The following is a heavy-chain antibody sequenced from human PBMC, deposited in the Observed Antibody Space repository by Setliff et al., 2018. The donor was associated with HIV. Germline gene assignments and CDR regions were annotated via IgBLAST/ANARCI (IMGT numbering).Heavy chain of an antibody. CDR2: INTHSGNP. Sequence: ASVKVSCKASGYAFASYGLNWVRQAPGQGLEWMGWINTHSGNPTYAQAFTGRFVFSLDTSVSTAYLQISSLRAEDTAVYYCARNYYDVWSLSFGGWFDPWGQGTQVTVSS. J-gene: IGHJ5*02. CDR3: ARNYYDVWSLSFGGWFDP. V-gene: IGHV7-4-1*02. CDR1: GYAFASYG. D-gene: IGHD3-3*01.